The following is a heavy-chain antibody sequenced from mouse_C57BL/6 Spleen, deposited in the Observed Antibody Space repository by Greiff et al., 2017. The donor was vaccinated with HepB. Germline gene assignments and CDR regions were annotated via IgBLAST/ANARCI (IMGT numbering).Heavy chain of an antibody. J-gene: IGHJ3*01. V-gene: IGHV5-9-1*02. CDR1: GFTFSSYA. D-gene: IGHD2-2*01. CDR2: ISSGGDYI. Sequence: EVKVEESGEGLVKPGGSLKLSCAASGFTFSSYAMSWVRQTPEKRLEWVAYISSGGDYIYYADTVKGRFTISRDNARNTLYLQMSSLKSEDTAMYYCTRDGYYGYDVEAFAYWGQGTLVTVSA. CDR3: TRDGYYGYDVEAFAY.